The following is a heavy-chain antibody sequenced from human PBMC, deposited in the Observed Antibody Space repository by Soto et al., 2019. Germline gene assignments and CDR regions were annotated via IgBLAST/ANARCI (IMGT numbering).Heavy chain of an antibody. J-gene: IGHJ6*03. D-gene: IGHD3-10*01. CDR3: ARGSRYFIEGYYYCYMDV. CDR1: GFTFSSYG. Sequence: GGSLRLSCAASGFTFSSYGMRWVRQAPGKGLEWVAVIWYDGSNKYYADSVKGRFTISRDNSKNTLYLQMNSLRAEDTAVYYCARGSRYFIEGYYYCYMDVWGKGTTVTVSS. CDR2: IWYDGSNK. V-gene: IGHV3-33*01.